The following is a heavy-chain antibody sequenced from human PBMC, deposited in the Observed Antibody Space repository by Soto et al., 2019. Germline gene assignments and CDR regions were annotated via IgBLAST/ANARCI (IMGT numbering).Heavy chain of an antibody. Sequence: QLQLQESGPRLARPSETLSLTCTVSGGSISGTSYYWGWIRQPPGKGLEWIGSIYYSGSTYYNPSPKSRVTISVDTSKNQFSLKLRSVTDADTAVYYCARPTVPGTSDAFDIWGQGAMVTVYS. CDR3: ARPTVPGTSDAFDI. CDR2: IYYSGST. J-gene: IGHJ3*02. V-gene: IGHV4-39*01. D-gene: IGHD6-19*01. CDR1: GGSISGTSYY.